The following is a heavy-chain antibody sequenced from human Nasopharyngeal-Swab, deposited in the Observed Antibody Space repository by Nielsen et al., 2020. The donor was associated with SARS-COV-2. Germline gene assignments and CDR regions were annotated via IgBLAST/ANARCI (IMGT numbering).Heavy chain of an antibody. V-gene: IGHV1-18*01. J-gene: IGHJ6*02. D-gene: IGHD6-19*01. CDR2: ISAYNGNT. CDR1: GYTFISYG. Sequence: ASVKVSCKASGYTFISYGISWVRQAPGQGFEWMGWISAYNGNTNYAQKLQGRVTMTTDTSTSTAYMELRSLRSDDTAVYYCARERGSSGWYYYYYGMDVWGQGTTVTVSS. CDR3: ARERGSSGWYYYYYGMDV.